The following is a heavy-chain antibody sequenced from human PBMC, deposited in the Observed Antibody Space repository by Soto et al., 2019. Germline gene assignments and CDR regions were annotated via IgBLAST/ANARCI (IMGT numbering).Heavy chain of an antibody. CDR2: IYPGDSDT. V-gene: IGHV5-51*01. J-gene: IGHJ6*02. D-gene: IGHD3-10*01. CDR1: GYSFTSYW. CDR3: ARHRGEYYYGSGSYPSNYYYYGMDV. Sequence: PGESLKISCNGSGYSFTSYWICWVRQMPWKGLEWMGIIYPGDSDTRYSPSFQGQVTISADKSISTAYLQWSSLKASDTAMYYCARHRGEYYYGSGSYPSNYYYYGMDVWGQGTTVTVSS.